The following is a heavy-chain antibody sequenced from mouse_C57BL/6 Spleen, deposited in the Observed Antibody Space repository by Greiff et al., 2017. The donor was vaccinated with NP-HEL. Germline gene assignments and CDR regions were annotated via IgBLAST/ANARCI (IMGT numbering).Heavy chain of an antibody. CDR3: AREASYYYGSSYARDY. D-gene: IGHD1-1*01. V-gene: IGHV1-82*01. CDR1: GYAFSSSW. Sequence: QVQLQQSGPELVKPGASVKISCKASGYAFSSSWMNWVKQRPGKGLEWIGRIYPGDGDTNYNGKFKGKATLTADKSSSTAYMQLSSLTSEDSAVYFCAREASYYYGSSYARDYWGQGTSVTVSS. J-gene: IGHJ4*01. CDR2: IYPGDGDT.